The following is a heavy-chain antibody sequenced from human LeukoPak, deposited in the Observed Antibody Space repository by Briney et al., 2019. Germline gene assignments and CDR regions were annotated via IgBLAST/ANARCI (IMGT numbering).Heavy chain of an antibody. CDR2: ISAYNGNT. J-gene: IGHJ6*03. CDR3: ARAAPGIVVVTAIHYYYYYMDV. D-gene: IGHD2-21*02. CDR1: GYTFTSYG. Sequence: ASVKVSCKASGYTFTSYGISWVRQAPGQGLEWMGWISAYNGNTNYPQKLQGRVTMTTDTSTSTAYMELRSLRSDDTAVYYCARAAPGIVVVTAIHYYYYYMDVWGKGTTVTVSS. V-gene: IGHV1-18*01.